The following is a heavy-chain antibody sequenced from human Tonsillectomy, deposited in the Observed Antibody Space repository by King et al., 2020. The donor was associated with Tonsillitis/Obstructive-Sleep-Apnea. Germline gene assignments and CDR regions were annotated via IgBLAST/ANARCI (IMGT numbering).Heavy chain of an antibody. Sequence: VQLQESGPGLVKPSETLSLTCTVSGGSISSYYWSWIRQPAGKGLEWIGRIYTSGSTNYNPSLKSRVTMSVDTSKNQFSLKLGSVTAADTAVYYCARGGGLGYCTNGVCAYFDYWGQGTLVTVSS. V-gene: IGHV4-4*07. J-gene: IGHJ4*02. CDR1: GGSISSYY. CDR2: IYTSGST. CDR3: ARGGGLGYCTNGVCAYFDY. D-gene: IGHD2-8*01.